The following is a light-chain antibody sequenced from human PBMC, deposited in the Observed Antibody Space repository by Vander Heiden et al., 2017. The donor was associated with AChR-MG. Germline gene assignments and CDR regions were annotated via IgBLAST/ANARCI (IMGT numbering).Light chain of an antibody. CDR3: QSYDSSLGVGV. CDR2: GNS. CDR1: SSNIGAGYD. V-gene: IGLV1-40*01. J-gene: IGLJ3*02. Sequence: QSVLTQPPSVSGAPGQRVTISCTGSSSNIGAGYDVHWYQQRPGTAPKLLIYGNSNRPSGVPDRFSGSKSGTSASLAITGLQAEDGADYHCQSYDSSLGVGVFGGGTKLTVL.